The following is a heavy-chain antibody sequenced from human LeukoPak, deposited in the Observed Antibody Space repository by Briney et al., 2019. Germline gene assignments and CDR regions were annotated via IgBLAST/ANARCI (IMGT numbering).Heavy chain of an antibody. J-gene: IGHJ6*02. Sequence: SETLSLTCTVSADSISSYYWSWIRQPPGKGLEWIGFIYYSGTTNYNPSLKSRVTISVDTSKKQFSLKLSSVTAADTAAYYCARTRYYYGSGTYLDVWGRGTTVTVSS. CDR2: IYYSGTT. CDR3: ARTRYYYGSGTYLDV. D-gene: IGHD3-10*01. CDR1: ADSISSYY. V-gene: IGHV4-59*01.